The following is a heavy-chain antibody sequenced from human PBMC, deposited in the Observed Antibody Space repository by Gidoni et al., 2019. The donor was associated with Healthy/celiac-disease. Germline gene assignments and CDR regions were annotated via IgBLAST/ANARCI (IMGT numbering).Heavy chain of an antibody. CDR2: IYTSGST. Sequence: QVQLQESGPGLVKPSQTLSLTCTVSGGSISSRSYYWSWIRQPAGKGLEWIGRIYTSGSTNYNPSLKSRVTISVDTSKNQFSLKLSSVTAADTAVYYCARGRDSSSWYFVREDLYGMDVCGQGTTVTVSS. D-gene: IGHD6-13*01. CDR1: GGSISSRSYY. V-gene: IGHV4-61*02. J-gene: IGHJ6*02. CDR3: ARGRDSSSWYFVREDLYGMDV.